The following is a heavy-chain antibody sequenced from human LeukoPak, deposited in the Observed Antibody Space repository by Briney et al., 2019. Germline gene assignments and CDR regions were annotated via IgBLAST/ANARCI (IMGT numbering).Heavy chain of an antibody. V-gene: IGHV3-30*01. J-gene: IGHJ4*02. CDR3: ARARAIYGDYRRALDY. Sequence: GGSLRLSCAASGFTFSSYAMHWVRQAPGKGLELVAVISYDGSNKYYADSVKGRFTISRDNSKNTLYLQMNSLRAEDTAVYYCARARAIYGDYRRALDYWGQGTLVTVSS. CDR1: GFTFSSYA. CDR2: ISYDGSNK. D-gene: IGHD4-17*01.